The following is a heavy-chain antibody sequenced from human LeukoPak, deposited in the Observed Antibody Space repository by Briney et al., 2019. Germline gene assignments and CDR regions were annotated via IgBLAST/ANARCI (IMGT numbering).Heavy chain of an antibody. CDR3: ARGSREVITPYLHY. V-gene: IGHV3-48*04. CDR1: GFTFRTYS. Sequence: PGGSLRLSCAASGFTFRTYSMNWVRQAPGKGLEWVSYISSSSRTMYYADSVKGRFTISRDNAKKSLYLQMNSLRAEDTAVYYCARGSREVITPYLHYWGQGTLVTVSS. D-gene: IGHD3-22*01. J-gene: IGHJ4*02. CDR2: ISSSSRTM.